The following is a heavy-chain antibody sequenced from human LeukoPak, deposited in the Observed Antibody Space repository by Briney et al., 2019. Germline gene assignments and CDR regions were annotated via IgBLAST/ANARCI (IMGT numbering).Heavy chain of an antibody. CDR2: ISSISSYI. V-gene: IGHV3-21*01. D-gene: IGHD1-26*01. Sequence: GGSLRLSCAASGFTFNTYSMNWVRQAPGKGLEWVSSISSISSYIYYPDSVKGRFTISRDNAKNSLYLQMDSLGPEDTAVYYCARDPYSGNYGNYYYYYMDVWCKGTTVTISS. J-gene: IGHJ6*03. CDR3: ARDPYSGNYGNYYYYYMDV. CDR1: GFTFNTYS.